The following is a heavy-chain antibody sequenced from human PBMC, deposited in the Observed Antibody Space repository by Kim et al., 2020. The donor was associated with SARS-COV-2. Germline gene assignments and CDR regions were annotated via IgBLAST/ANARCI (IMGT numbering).Heavy chain of an antibody. V-gene: IGHV3-30*04. J-gene: IGHJ6*02. D-gene: IGHD3-9*01. CDR2: ISYDGSNK. Sequence: GGSLRLSCAASGFTFSSYAMHWVRQAPGKGLEWVAVISYDGSNKYYADSVKGRFTISRDNSKNTLYLQMNSLRAEDTAVYYCARDMLRYFDWLLLAPTYYYYYGMDVWGQGTTVTVSS. CDR1: GFTFSSYA. CDR3: ARDMLRYFDWLLLAPTYYYYYGMDV.